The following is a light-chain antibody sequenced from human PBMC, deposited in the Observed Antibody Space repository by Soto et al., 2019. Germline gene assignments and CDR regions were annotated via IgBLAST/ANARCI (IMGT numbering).Light chain of an antibody. J-gene: IGKJ1*01. V-gene: IGKV3-15*01. CDR2: GAS. CDR3: QQYHDCPPWT. CDR1: QSVSSN. Sequence: EIVMTQSPATLSVSPGERATLSCGASQSVSSNLAWYQQKPGQAPRLLIYGASTRATGIPTRFSGRGSGTEFTLTISRLQSDDFALYFCQQYHDCPPWTFGQGTKVEVK.